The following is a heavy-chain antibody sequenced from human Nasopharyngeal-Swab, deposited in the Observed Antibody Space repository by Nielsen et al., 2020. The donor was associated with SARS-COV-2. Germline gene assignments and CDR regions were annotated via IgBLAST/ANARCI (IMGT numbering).Heavy chain of an antibody. V-gene: IGHV3-23*01. J-gene: IGHJ4*02. CDR2: LSGSGGST. Sequence: GESLRLSCPASGFTFSTYTMSWVRQAPGKGLEWVSGLSGSGGSTYYADSVKGRFTISSVNSQNTLFQQMNSLRAEDTAVYYCAKGTSDYDDTSGNDKWGQGTLVTVSS. CDR1: GFTFSTYT. CDR3: AKGTSDYDDTSGNDK. D-gene: IGHD3-22*01.